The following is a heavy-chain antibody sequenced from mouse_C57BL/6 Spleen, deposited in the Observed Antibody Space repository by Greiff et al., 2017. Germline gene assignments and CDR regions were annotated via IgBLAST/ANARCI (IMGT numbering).Heavy chain of an antibody. CDR3: ARALIYYDYDEGVAY. J-gene: IGHJ3*01. V-gene: IGHV3-6*01. D-gene: IGHD2-4*01. Sequence: VQLKESGPGLVKPSQSLSLTCSVTGYSITSGYYWNWIRQFPGNKLEWMGYISYDGSNNYNPSLKNRISITRDTSKNQFFLKLNSVTTEDTATYYCARALIYYDYDEGVAYWGQGTLVTVSA. CDR1: GYSITSGYY. CDR2: ISYDGSN.